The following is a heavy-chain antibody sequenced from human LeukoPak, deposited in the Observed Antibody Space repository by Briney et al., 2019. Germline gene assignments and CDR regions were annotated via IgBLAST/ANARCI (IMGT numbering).Heavy chain of an antibody. CDR3: ARAVYSYGGLDV. J-gene: IGHJ6*02. D-gene: IGHD5-18*01. Sequence: SETLSLTCTVSGGSISSGGYYWSWIRQHPGKGLEWIGYIYYSGSTYYNPSLKSRVTISVDTSKNQFSLKLSSVTAADTAMYYCARAVYSYGGLDVWGQGTTVTVSS. CDR1: GGSISSGGYY. CDR2: IYYSGST. V-gene: IGHV4-31*03.